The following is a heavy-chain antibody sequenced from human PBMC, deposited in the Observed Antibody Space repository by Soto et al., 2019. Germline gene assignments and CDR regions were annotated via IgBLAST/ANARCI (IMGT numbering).Heavy chain of an antibody. CDR3: ARGAVADYSRVFDY. Sequence: SQTLSLTCXISGDSVSSNSAAWNWIRQSPSRGLEWLGRTYYRSKWYKDYEVSVKSRITINLDTSKNQFSLQLNSVTPEDTAVHYCARGAVADYSRVFDYWGQGTLVTVSS. V-gene: IGHV6-1*01. D-gene: IGHD6-19*01. J-gene: IGHJ4*02. CDR2: TYYRSKWYK. CDR1: GDSVSSNSAA.